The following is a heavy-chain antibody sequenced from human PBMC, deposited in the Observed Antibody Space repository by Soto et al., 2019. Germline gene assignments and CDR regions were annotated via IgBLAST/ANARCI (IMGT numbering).Heavy chain of an antibody. CDR2: TYHSGRT. D-gene: IGHD3-22*01. V-gene: IGHV4-30-4*01. CDR3: ARRHYDDSSGYADALDI. CDR1: GDSISSGDYY. Sequence: QVHLQESGPGLVEPSQTLSLTCTVSGDSISSGDYYWSWIRQSPDKGLEWIGYTYHSGRTYYKPSLKRRVTISTYTSKNQFSLKLSSMTAADTAVYYCARRHYDDSSGYADALDIWGKGTSVTVSS. J-gene: IGHJ3*02.